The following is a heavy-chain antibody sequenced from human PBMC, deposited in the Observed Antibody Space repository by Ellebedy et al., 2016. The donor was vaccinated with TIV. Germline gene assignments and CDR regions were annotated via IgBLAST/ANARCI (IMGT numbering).Heavy chain of an antibody. J-gene: IGHJ6*03. D-gene: IGHD3-10*01. V-gene: IGHV4-39*01. CDR3: ARGQGPGITMVRGVKGHYMDV. CDR2: IYYSGGT. CDR1: GVSITSTTYY. Sequence: SETLSLTXTVSGVSITSTTYYWGWVRQSPGKGLEWIGSIYYSGGTHYSPSLRSRINMSLDTSKNQFSLKLSSVTAADTAVYYCARGQGPGITMVRGVKGHYMDVWGKGTTVTVSS.